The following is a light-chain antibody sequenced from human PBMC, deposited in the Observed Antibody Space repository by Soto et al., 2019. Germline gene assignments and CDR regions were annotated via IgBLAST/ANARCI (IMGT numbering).Light chain of an antibody. V-gene: IGKV3D-15*01. CDR1: QSVSSN. J-gene: IGKJ5*01. Sequence: EIVMTQSHATLSVSPGERAPLSGRASQSVSSNLAWYQQKPGQAPRLLIYGASTRATGIPARFSGSGSGTEFTLTISSLQSEDFAVYYCQQYNNWPITFRQVTRLENK. CDR3: QQYNNWPIT. CDR2: GAS.